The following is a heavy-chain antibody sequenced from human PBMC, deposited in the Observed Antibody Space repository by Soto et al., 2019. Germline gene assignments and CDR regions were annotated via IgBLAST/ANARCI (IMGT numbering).Heavy chain of an antibody. J-gene: IGHJ4*02. CDR1: GFTFSSSA. CDR3: AAGAAASDFDY. CDR2: IVVGSGNT. V-gene: IGHV1-58*02. D-gene: IGHD2-15*01. Sequence: SVKVSCKASGFTFSSSAMQWVRQARGQRLEWIGWIVVGSGNTNYAQKFQERVTITRDMSTSTAYMDLSSLRSEDTAVYYCAAGAAASDFDYWGQGTLVTVSS.